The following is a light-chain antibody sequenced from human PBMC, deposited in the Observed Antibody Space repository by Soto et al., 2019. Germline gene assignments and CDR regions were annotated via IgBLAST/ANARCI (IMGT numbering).Light chain of an antibody. V-gene: IGKV3-11*01. J-gene: IGKJ3*01. CDR1: QSVSSY. CDR2: DAS. Sequence: EIVLTQSPATLSLSPGERATLSCRASQSVSSYLAWYQQKPXXXPRLLIYDASNRATGIPARFSGSXSGTDFTLTISSLEPEDFAVYYCQQRSNWPLFTFGPGTKVDIK. CDR3: QQRSNWPLFT.